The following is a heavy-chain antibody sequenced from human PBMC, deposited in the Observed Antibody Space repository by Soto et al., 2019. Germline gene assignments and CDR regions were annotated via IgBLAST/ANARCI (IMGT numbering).Heavy chain of an antibody. V-gene: IGHV3-23*01. D-gene: IGHD2-15*01. CDR1: GFTFSNYA. CDR2: ISGSGSST. CDR3: ARRSPSWAFDI. Sequence: EVQLLESGGGLVQPGGSLRLSCAASGFTFSNYAMSWVRQAPGKGLEWVSVISGSGSSTYYADSVKGRFSISRDHSKNTLYLQMRSLRAEDTGVYYCARRSPSWAFDIWAQGTMVTVSS. J-gene: IGHJ3*02.